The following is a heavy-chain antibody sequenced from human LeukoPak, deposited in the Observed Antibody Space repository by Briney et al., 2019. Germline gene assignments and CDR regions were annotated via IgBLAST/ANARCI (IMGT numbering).Heavy chain of an antibody. CDR2: ISSNGGST. Sequence: GGSLRLSCAASGFPFNSYTMHWVRQAPGKGLEYVSGISSNGGSTNYANSVKGRFTISRDNSKNTLYLQMGSLRADDMAVYYCARSPYYDSSGYYDYWGQGTLVTVSS. CDR3: ARSPYYDSSGYYDY. D-gene: IGHD3-22*01. CDR1: GFPFNSYT. V-gene: IGHV3-64*01. J-gene: IGHJ4*02.